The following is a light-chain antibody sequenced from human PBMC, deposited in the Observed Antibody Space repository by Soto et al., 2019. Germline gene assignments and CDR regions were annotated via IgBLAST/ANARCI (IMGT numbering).Light chain of an antibody. J-gene: IGLJ3*02. CDR3: GSRTADNHLVV. CDR1: SSDIGGYNY. Sequence: QSVLTQPPSASGSPGQSVTISCTGTSSDIGGYNYVSWYQQHPDKAPKLMIYEVTQRPSGVPDRFSGSKSGNTASLTVSGLQAEDEADYYCGSRTADNHLVVFGGGTKLTVL. CDR2: EVT. V-gene: IGLV2-8*01.